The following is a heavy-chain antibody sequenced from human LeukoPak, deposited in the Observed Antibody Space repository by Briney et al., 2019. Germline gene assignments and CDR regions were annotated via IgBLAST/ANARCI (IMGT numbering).Heavy chain of an antibody. J-gene: IGHJ4*02. D-gene: IGHD5-24*01. CDR3: ARSGRRWLQLIDFDY. CDR1: GGSISSGSYH. Sequence: SETLSLTCTVSGGSISSGSYHWSWIRQPAGKGLEWIGRIYTRGSTDYNPSLKSRVTISVDTSKNQFSLKLSSVTAADTAVYYCARSGRRWLQLIDFDYWGQGTLVTVSS. CDR2: IYTRGST. V-gene: IGHV4-61*02.